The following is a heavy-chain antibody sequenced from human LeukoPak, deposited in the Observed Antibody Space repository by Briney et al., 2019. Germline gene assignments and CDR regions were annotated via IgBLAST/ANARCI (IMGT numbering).Heavy chain of an antibody. J-gene: IGHJ4*02. D-gene: IGHD5-18*01. CDR3: AKGATTAPFDY. CDR1: GFTFSSYG. Sequence: GGSLRLSCAASGFTFSSYGMHWVRQAPGKGLEWVAVISYDGSNKYYADSVKGRFTISRDNSKNTLYLQMNSLRAEDTAVYYCAKGATTAPFDYWGQGTLVTVSS. V-gene: IGHV3-30*18. CDR2: ISYDGSNK.